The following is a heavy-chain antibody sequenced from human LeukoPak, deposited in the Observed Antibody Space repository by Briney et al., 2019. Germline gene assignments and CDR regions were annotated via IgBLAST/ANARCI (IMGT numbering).Heavy chain of an antibody. CDR3: ARGGQQLVHYFDY. V-gene: IGHV1-2*04. Sequence: ASVEVSCKASGYTFTGYYMHWVRQAPGQGLEWMGWINPNSGGTNYAQKFQGWVTMTRDTSISTAYMELSRLRSDDTAVYYCARGGQQLVHYFDYWGQGTLVTVSS. J-gene: IGHJ4*02. CDR1: GYTFTGYY. CDR2: INPNSGGT. D-gene: IGHD6-13*01.